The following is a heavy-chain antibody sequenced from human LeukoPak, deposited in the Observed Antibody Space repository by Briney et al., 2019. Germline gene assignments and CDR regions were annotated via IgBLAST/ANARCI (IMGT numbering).Heavy chain of an antibody. V-gene: IGHV4-4*07. J-gene: IGHJ6*03. CDR2: IYTSGST. CDR1: GGSISSYY. D-gene: IGHD3-10*01. CDR3: ARDISHGSGSYRVYYYYYYMDV. Sequence: SETLSLTCTVSGGSISSYYWSWIRQPAGKGLEWIGRIYTSGSTNYNPSLKSRVTMSVDTSKNQFSLKLSSVTAADTAVYYCARDISHGSGSYRVYYYYYYMDVWGKGTTDTISS.